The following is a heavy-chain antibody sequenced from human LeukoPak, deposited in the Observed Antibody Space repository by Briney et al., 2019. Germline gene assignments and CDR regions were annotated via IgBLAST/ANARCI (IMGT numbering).Heavy chain of an antibody. CDR1: GHTFTNSW. V-gene: IGHV5-51*01. Sequence: GESLKISCEASGHTFTNSWIAWVRQKPGKGPEWMGLIYPDDSDTRYNPSFQGQVIISADKSISTAYLQWSSLKASDTAMYYCARSAGHCSDGLCYAYNWFDLWGQGTLVTVSS. J-gene: IGHJ5*02. D-gene: IGHD2-8*01. CDR2: IYPDDSDT. CDR3: ARSAGHCSDGLCYAYNWFDL.